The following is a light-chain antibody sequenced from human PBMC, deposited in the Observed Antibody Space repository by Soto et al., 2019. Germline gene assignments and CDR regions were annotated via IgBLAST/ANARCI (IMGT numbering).Light chain of an antibody. J-gene: IGLJ2*01. CDR1: SRDVGGYNF. CDR2: EVS. V-gene: IGLV2-8*01. CDR3: SAYAGSNIVV. Sequence: QSALTQPPSASGSPGQSVTISCTGTSRDVGGYNFVSWYQQHPGKAPKLMIYEVSERPSGVPDRFSGSKSGNTASLTVSGRQAEDEADYYCSAYAGSNIVVFGGGTKLTVL.